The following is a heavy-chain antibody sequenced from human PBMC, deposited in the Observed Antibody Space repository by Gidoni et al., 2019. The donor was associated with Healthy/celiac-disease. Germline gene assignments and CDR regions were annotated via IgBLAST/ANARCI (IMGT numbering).Heavy chain of an antibody. V-gene: IGHV4-34*01. Sequence: QVQLQPWGAGLLKPSATLSLTCAVSGGSFSGYYWSWIRQPPGKGLEWMGEMNHSGSTNYNPSLKSRVTRSVETSKNQYSLKLSSVTAADTAVYYCARAYYDYVWGSYPNNFDYWGQGTLVTVSS. CDR2: MNHSGST. J-gene: IGHJ4*02. CDR1: GGSFSGYY. CDR3: ARAYYDYVWGSYPNNFDY. D-gene: IGHD3-16*01.